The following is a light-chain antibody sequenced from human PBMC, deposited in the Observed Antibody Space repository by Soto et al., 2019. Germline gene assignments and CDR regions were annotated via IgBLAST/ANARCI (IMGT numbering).Light chain of an antibody. V-gene: IGLV4-69*01. J-gene: IGLJ2*01. Sequence: QSVLTQSPSASASLGASVKLTCTLSSGHIGYAIAWHQQQPEQGPRYLMKLNSDGSHSKGVGIRDRGSGSSSRAERYLSIPHLQSEDEADYCCQTWGTGVVFGGGTKVTVL. CDR1: SGHIGYA. CDR3: QTWGTGVV. CDR2: LNSDGSH.